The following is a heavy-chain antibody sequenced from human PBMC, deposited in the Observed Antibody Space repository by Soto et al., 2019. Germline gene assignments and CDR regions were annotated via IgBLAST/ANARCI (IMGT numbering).Heavy chain of an antibody. V-gene: IGHV5-51*01. CDR2: IYPDDSNT. CDR1: GYSFRSYW. CDR3: ARHLHSDSVHITPVSPDY. Sequence: PGASLKISYKTSGYSFRSYWIGWVRQMPGKGLEWMGIIYPDDSNTRYSPSFQGQVTISADKSISTAFLQWSSLKAADSAMYYCARHLHSDSVHITPVSPDYWGQGTLVTVSS. J-gene: IGHJ4*02. D-gene: IGHD4-4*01.